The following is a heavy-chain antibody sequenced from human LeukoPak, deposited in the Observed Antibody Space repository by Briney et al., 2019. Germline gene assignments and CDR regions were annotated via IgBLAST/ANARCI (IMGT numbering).Heavy chain of an antibody. CDR1: GYSISSGYY. Sequence: SETLSLTCTVSGYSISSGYYWGWIRQPPGKGLEWIGSIYHSGSTFYNPSLKSRVTMSVDTSKNQFSLKLNSVTAADTVVYYCARDYDVLTAYPPTQLFDPWGQGTLVTVSS. D-gene: IGHD3-9*01. J-gene: IGHJ5*02. CDR3: ARDYDVLTAYPPTQLFDP. V-gene: IGHV4-38-2*02. CDR2: IYHSGST.